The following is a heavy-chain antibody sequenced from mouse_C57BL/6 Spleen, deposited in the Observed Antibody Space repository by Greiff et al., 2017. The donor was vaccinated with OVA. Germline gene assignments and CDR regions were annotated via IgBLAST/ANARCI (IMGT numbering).Heavy chain of an antibody. D-gene: IGHD2-3*01. J-gene: IGHJ2*01. CDR3: ARHEERLLGDYYFDD. CDR1: GYTFTEYT. Sequence: QVQLQQSGAELVKPGASVKLSCKASGYTFTEYTIHWVKQRPGQGLEWIGWVYPGSGSIRYNEKFKDKATLTADKSSSTVYMELSRLTYEDSAVYFCARHEERLLGDYYFDDWGQGTTLTVS. CDR2: VYPGSGSI. V-gene: IGHV1-62-2*01.